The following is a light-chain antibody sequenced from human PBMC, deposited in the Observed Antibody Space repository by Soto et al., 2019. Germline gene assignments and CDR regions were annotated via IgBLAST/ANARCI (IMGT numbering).Light chain of an antibody. J-gene: IGKJ2*03. CDR2: GAS. CDR1: QSVSSSY. CDR3: PQYGSSPQS. V-gene: IGKV3-20*01. Sequence: EIVLTQSPGTLSLSPGERATLSCRASQSVSSSYLAWYQQKPGQAPRLLIYGASSRATGIPDRFSGSGSGTNFTLTIITLEPEDFAVYYGPQYGSSPQSFGQGTKLEIK.